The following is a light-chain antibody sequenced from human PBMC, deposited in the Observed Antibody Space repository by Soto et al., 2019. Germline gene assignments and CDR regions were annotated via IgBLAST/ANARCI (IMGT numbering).Light chain of an antibody. V-gene: IGKV3-15*01. CDR2: GAS. CDR3: QQYNNWPPWT. Sequence: EIVLTQSPATLALSPGEGATISCRASQSVGNNLAWYQQKPGQPPRLLIYGASTRATGIPARFSGSGSGTEFTLTISSLQSEDFAVYYGQQYNNWPPWTLGQGTKVEIK. J-gene: IGKJ1*01. CDR1: QSVGNN.